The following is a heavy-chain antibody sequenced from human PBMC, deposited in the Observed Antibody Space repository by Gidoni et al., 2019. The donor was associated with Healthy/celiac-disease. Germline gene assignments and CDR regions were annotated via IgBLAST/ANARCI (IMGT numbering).Heavy chain of an antibody. CDR3: ARDRIAAQYYFDY. J-gene: IGHJ4*02. Sequence: QVQLVQSGAEVKKPGPSVKVSCKASGYTFTSYYMHGVRQAPGQGLEWMGIINPSGGSTSYAQKFQGRVTMTRDTSTSTVYMELSSLRSEDTAVYYCARDRIAAQYYFDYWGQGTLVTVSS. V-gene: IGHV1-46*01. D-gene: IGHD6-6*01. CDR1: GYTFTSYY. CDR2: INPSGGST.